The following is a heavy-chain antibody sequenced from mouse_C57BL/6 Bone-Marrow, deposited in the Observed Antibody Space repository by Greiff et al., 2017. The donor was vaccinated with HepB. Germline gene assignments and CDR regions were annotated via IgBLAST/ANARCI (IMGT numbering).Heavy chain of an antibody. Sequence: VQLVESGAELVKPGASVKISCKASGYAFSSYWMNWVKQRPGKGLEWIGRIYPGDGDTNYNGKFKGKATLTADKSSSTAYIQLSSLTSEDSAVYFCARGDYYSNYGAWFAYWGQGTRVTVSA. J-gene: IGHJ3*01. V-gene: IGHV1-80*01. CDR2: IYPGDGDT. CDR1: GYAFSSYW. D-gene: IGHD2-5*01. CDR3: ARGDYYSNYGAWFAY.